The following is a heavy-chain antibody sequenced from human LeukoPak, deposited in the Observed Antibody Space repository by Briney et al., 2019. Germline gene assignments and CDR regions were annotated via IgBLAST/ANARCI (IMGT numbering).Heavy chain of an antibody. Sequence: SETLSLTCTVAGGSIISYYWSWIRQPPGKGLEWIGYIYYSGSTNYNPSLKSRVTISVGTSKNQFSLKLSSVTAADTAVYYCARHGSFGYCSNGVCKSDYFDPWGQGTLVTVSS. CDR3: ARHGSFGYCSNGVCKSDYFDP. V-gene: IGHV4-59*08. J-gene: IGHJ5*02. D-gene: IGHD2-8*01. CDR2: IYYSGST. CDR1: GGSIISYY.